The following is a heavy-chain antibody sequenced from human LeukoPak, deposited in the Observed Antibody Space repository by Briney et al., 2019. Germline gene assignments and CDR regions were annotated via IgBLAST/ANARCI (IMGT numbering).Heavy chain of an antibody. V-gene: IGHV4-4*02. CDR3: ATRGYGYGYLDY. J-gene: IGHJ4*02. Sequence: SETLSLTCAVSGGSISSSNWWSWVRQPPGKGLEWIGEIYHSGSTNYNPSLKSRVTISVDKSKNQFSLKLSSVTAADMAVYYCATRGYGYGYLDYWGQGTLVTVSS. CDR1: GGSISSSNW. D-gene: IGHD5-18*01. CDR2: IYHSGST.